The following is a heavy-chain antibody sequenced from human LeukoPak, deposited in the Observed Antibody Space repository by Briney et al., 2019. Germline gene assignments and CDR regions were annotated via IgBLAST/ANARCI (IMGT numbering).Heavy chain of an antibody. Sequence: NPSETLSLTCTVSGVSICSNNWRWIWQPPGKGLEWIGYVYYSGSTNYNPSLKSRVTISVDTSNNQFSLKLSSVTAADTAVYYCARAGCGYYPFDDWGQGTLVAVSS. J-gene: IGHJ4*02. CDR1: GVSICSNN. CDR3: ARAGCGYYPFDD. CDR2: VYYSGST. D-gene: IGHD3-22*01. V-gene: IGHV4-59*01.